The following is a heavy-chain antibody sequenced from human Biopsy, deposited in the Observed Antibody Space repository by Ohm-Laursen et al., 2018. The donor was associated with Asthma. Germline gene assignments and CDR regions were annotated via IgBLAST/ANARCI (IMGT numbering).Heavy chain of an antibody. CDR2: IMTVFGTT. D-gene: IGHD6-19*01. V-gene: IGHV1-69*13. J-gene: IGHJ6*02. CDR3: ARCQVGYSSDWSLLLKKIYYSGMDV. CDR1: GGTFSNFA. Sequence: VKISCNAPGGTFSNFAISWVQQAPGQGLEWLGGIMTVFGTTNYAQKFQGRVTITADESTSTAYMEVTSLRSEDTAIYYCARCQVGYSSDWSLLLKKIYYSGMDVWGQGTAVTVSS.